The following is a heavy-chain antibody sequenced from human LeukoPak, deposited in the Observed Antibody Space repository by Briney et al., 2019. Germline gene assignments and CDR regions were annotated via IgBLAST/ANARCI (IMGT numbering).Heavy chain of an antibody. V-gene: IGHV1-69*06. CDR3: ASTVTRYFDY. D-gene: IGHD4-17*01. CDR1: GGTFSSYA. J-gene: IGHJ4*02. CDR2: IIPIFGTA. Sequence: GASVKVSCKASGGTFSSYAISWVRQAPGQGLEWMGGIIPIFGTANYAQKFQGRVTITADKSTSTAYMELSGPRSEDTAVYYCASTVTRYFDYWGQGTLVTVSS.